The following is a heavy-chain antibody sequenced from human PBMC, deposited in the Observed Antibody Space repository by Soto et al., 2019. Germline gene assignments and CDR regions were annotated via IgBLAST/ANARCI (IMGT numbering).Heavy chain of an antibody. CDR1: GFTVSNNY. J-gene: IGHJ4*02. V-gene: IGHV3-66*01. Sequence: EEQLVESGGDLVQPGGSLRLSCAASGFTVSNNYMSWVRQAPGKGLEWVSLIYSGGSTYYADSVKGRFTIPRDSSKNTLYLQMNSLSAEDTAMYYCAAYSHKGYWGQGTRVTVSS. D-gene: IGHD3-16*01. CDR2: IYSGGST. CDR3: AAYSHKGY.